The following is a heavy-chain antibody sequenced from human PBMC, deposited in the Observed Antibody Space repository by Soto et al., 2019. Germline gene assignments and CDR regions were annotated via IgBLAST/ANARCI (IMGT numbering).Heavy chain of an antibody. J-gene: IGHJ4*02. V-gene: IGHV1-3*01. CDR1: GYTFTSYA. Sequence: ASVKVSCKASGYTFTSYAMHWVRQAPGQRLEWMGWINAGNGSTKYSQKFQGRVTITRDTSASTAYMELSSLRSEDTAVYYCARASLVVVVAATFDYWGQGTLVTVSS. CDR3: ARASLVVVVAATFDY. CDR2: INAGNGST. D-gene: IGHD2-15*01.